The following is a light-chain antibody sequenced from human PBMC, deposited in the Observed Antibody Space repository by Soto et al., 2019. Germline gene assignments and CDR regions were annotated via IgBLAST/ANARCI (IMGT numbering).Light chain of an antibody. V-gene: IGKV3-15*01. CDR2: GAS. CDR1: QSISDT. CDR3: QQDGSSGT. Sequence: EIVMTQSPATLSVSPGERATLSCRASQSISDTLAWYQQKPGQAPRLLIHGASTRATGIPARFSGSGSGTEFTLTISSLQAEDFAVYYCQQDGSSGTVGQGTKVDI. J-gene: IGKJ1*01.